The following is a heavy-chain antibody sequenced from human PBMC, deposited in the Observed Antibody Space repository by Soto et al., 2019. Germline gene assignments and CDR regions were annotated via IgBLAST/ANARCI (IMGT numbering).Heavy chain of an antibody. CDR1: GGSISSGGYY. Sequence: SETLSLTCTVSGGSISSGGYYWSWIRQHPGKGLEWIGYIYYSRSTYYNPSLKSRVTISVDTSKNQFSLKLSSVTAADTAVYYCAREGRDDAFDIWGQGTMVTVSS. CDR3: AREGRDDAFDI. V-gene: IGHV4-31*03. J-gene: IGHJ3*02. CDR2: IYYSRST.